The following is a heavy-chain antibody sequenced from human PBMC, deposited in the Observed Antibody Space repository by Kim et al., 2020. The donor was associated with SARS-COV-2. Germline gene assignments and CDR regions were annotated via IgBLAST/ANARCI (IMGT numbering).Heavy chain of an antibody. CDR2: GSNK. CDR3: ARGTLGY. Sequence: GSNKYYADSVKGRFTISRDNFKNTLYLQMNSLRAEDTAVYYCARGTLGYWGQGTLVTVSS. J-gene: IGHJ4*02. D-gene: IGHD1-1*01. V-gene: IGHV3-33*01.